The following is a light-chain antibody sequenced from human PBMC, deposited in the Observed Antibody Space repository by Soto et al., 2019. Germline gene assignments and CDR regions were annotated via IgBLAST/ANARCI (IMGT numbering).Light chain of an antibody. V-gene: IGKV3-20*01. CDR1: QSVSSSY. Sequence: IVLTQSQGTLSLSPGERATLSCRASQSVSSSYLAWYQQKPGQAPRLLIYGASSRATGIPDRFSGGGSGTDFTLTISRLEPEDFAVYYCQQCGSSPWTFGQGTKVDIK. CDR3: QQCGSSPWT. J-gene: IGKJ1*01. CDR2: GAS.